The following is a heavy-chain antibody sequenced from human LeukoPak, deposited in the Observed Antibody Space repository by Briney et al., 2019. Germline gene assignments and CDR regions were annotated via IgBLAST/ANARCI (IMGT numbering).Heavy chain of an antibody. CDR2: IYYSGST. CDR1: GGSISSYY. Sequence: SETLSLTCTVSGGSISSYYWSWIRQPPGKGLEWIGYIYYSGSTNYNPSLKSRVTISVDTSKNQFSLKLSSVTAADTAVYYCARGRNLKYRSGWYYWGQGTLVTVSS. D-gene: IGHD6-19*01. CDR3: ARGRNLKYRSGWYY. J-gene: IGHJ4*02. V-gene: IGHV4-59*01.